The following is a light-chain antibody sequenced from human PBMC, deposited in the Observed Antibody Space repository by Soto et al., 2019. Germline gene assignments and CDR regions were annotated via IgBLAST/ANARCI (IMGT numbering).Light chain of an antibody. CDR1: QSVSSK. V-gene: IGKV3-15*01. Sequence: EIVITQSPATLSVSPGEGATLSCRASQSVSSKLAWYQQKPGQAPRLLIYGASTRATGIPARFSGSGSGTEFTLIISSLQSEDSAVYYCQQYNSWLWTLGPGTKVDIK. CDR2: GAS. CDR3: QQYNSWLWT. J-gene: IGKJ1*01.